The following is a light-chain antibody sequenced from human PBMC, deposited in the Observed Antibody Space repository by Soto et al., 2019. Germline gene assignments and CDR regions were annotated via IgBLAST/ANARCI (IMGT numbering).Light chain of an antibody. CDR3: ETWDSNIHWV. CDR2: LEGSGSY. CDR1: SGHSSYI. J-gene: IGLJ3*02. Sequence: QLVLTQSSSASASLGSSVKLTCTLSSGHSSYIIAWHQQQPGKAPRYLMKLEGSGSYNKGSGVPDRFSGSSSGADRYLTISNLQVEDEADYYCETWDSNIHWVFGGGTKVTVL. V-gene: IGLV4-60*02.